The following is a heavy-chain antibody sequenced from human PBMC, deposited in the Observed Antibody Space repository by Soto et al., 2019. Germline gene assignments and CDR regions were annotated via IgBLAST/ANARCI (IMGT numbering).Heavy chain of an antibody. D-gene: IGHD6-13*01. CDR3: GVSAGLDF. CDR2: ISADTGEP. J-gene: IGHJ4*02. V-gene: IGHV1-18*01. Sequence: QVQLVQSGAEVKRPGASVKISCKASGFSPTTYAFSWVRRAPGKGLEWMGLISADTGEPRYAQKFQGRVAMTTDTSTRTAYMELGGVTSDDTAVYYCGVSAGLDFWGQGTRVTVSS. CDR1: GFSPTTYA.